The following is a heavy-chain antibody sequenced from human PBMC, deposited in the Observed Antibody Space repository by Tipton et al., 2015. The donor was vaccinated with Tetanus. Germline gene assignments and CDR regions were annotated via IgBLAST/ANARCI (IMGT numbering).Heavy chain of an antibody. CDR2: ISWNSGSI. J-gene: IGHJ4*02. CDR1: GFTFDDYA. Sequence: RSLRLSCAASGFTFDDYAMHWVRQAPGKSLEWVSGISWNSGSIGYADSVKGRFTISRDNAKNSLYLQMNSLRAEDTALYYCAKDGAAAGTSPFDYWGQGTLVTVSS. CDR3: AKDGAAAGTSPFDY. D-gene: IGHD6-13*01. V-gene: IGHV3-9*01.